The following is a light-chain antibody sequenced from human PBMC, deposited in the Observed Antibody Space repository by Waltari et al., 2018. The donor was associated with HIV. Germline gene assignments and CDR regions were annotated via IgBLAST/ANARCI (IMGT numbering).Light chain of an antibody. V-gene: IGLV3-21*02. CDR3: RVWDSSGDPWV. J-gene: IGLJ3*02. CDR1: TLGTKS. CDR2: NDD. Sequence: SSVLTQPPPVSVAPGQTARVTCRGITLGTKSVDWYHQKPGQAPVLVIYNDDDRPSGIPERFSGSNSGNTATLTISKVEVGDEADYYCRVWDSSGDPWVFGGGTRVTVL.